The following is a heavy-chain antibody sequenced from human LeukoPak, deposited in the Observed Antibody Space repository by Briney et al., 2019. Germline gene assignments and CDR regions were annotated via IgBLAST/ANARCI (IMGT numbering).Heavy chain of an antibody. Sequence: ASVKVSCKASGYTFTSHDINWVRQATGQGLEWMGWMNPNSGNTGYAQKFQGRVTMTRNTSISTAYMELSSLRSEDTAVYYCARLHYYSSFAFDIWGQGTMVTVSS. D-gene: IGHD6-19*01. CDR3: ARLHYYSSFAFDI. CDR2: MNPNSGNT. J-gene: IGHJ3*02. V-gene: IGHV1-8*01. CDR1: GYTFTSHD.